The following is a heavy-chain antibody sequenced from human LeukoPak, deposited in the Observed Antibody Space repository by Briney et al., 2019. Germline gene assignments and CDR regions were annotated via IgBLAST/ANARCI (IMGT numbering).Heavy chain of an antibody. CDR1: GYTFIGYY. CDR3: ARESLEMHMASDAFDI. V-gene: IGHV1-2*02. Sequence: GASVKVSCKASGYTFIGYYMHWVRQAPGQGLEWMGWINPNSGDTNYAQKFQGRVTMTRDTSISTAYMELSRLRSDDTAVYYCARESLEMHMASDAFDIWGQGTMVTVSS. D-gene: IGHD5-24*01. CDR2: INPNSGDT. J-gene: IGHJ3*02.